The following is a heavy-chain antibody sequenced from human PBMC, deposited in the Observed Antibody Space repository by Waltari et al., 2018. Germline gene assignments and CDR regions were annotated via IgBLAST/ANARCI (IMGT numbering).Heavy chain of an antibody. D-gene: IGHD2-8*01. CDR1: GFTFSSYA. Sequence: EVQLLESGGGLVQPGGSLRLSCAASGFTFSSYAMSWVRQAPGKGLEWVSAISGSGGSTYYADSVKGRFTISRDNSKNTLYLQMNSLRAEDTAVYFCARGMRLLSSRSAMDVWGQGTTVTVSS. J-gene: IGHJ6*02. V-gene: IGHV3-23*01. CDR2: ISGSGGST. CDR3: ARGMRLLSSRSAMDV.